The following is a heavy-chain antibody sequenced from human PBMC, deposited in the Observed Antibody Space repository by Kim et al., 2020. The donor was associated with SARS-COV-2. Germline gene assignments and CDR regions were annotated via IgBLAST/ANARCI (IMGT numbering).Heavy chain of an antibody. J-gene: IGHJ6*03. D-gene: IGHD2-15*01. CDR3: ARDFVPHCSGGSCYSGFYYCYYMDV. V-gene: IGHV1-69*13. CDR2: IIPIFGTA. Sequence: SVKVSCKASGGTFSSYAISWVRQAPGQGLEWMGGIIPIFGTANYAQKFQGRVTITADESTSTAYMELSSLRSEDTAVYYCARDFVPHCSGGSCYSGFYYCYYMDVWGKGTTVTVSS. CDR1: GGTFSSYA.